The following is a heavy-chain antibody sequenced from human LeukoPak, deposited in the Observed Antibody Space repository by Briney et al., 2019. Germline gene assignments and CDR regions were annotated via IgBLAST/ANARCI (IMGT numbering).Heavy chain of an antibody. J-gene: IGHJ3*02. D-gene: IGHD2-2*01. Sequence: SETLSLTCAVHGGSFRGYYWSWIRQPPGKGLEWIGEINHSGSTNYNPSLKSRDTISVDTSKNQFSLKLSSVTAADTAVYYCARDRCSSTSCYRSYAFDIWGQGTMVTVSS. V-gene: IGHV4-34*01. CDR3: ARDRCSSTSCYRSYAFDI. CDR1: GGSFRGYY. CDR2: INHSGST.